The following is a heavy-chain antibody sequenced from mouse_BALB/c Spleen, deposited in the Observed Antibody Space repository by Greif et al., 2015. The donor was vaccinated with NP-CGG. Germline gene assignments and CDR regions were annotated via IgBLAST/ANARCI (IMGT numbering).Heavy chain of an antibody. Sequence: ESGPGLVKPSQSLSLTCSVTGYSITSGYYWNWVRQFPGNKLEWMGYISYDGSNNYNPSLKNRISITRDTSKNQFFLKLNSVTPEDTATYYCARDYGNYHALYAMDYWGQGTSVTVSS. J-gene: IGHJ4*01. D-gene: IGHD2-1*01. V-gene: IGHV3-6*02. CDR3: ARDYGNYHALYAMDY. CDR1: GYSITSGYY. CDR2: ISYDGSN.